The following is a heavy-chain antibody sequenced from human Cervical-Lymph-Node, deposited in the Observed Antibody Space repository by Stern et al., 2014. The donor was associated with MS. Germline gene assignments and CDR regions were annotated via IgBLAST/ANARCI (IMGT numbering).Heavy chain of an antibody. D-gene: IGHD1-1*01. CDR2: INWNSNSI. CDR1: GFIFDDYA. J-gene: IGHJ1*01. Sequence: EVQLVESGGGLAQPGRSLRLSCATSGFIFDDYAMHWVRQAPGKGLEWVAGINWNSNSIAYAGTVKGRFVISRDNTKHSLYLQMSSLRVEDTALYYCVKDGGNWFEHLQHWGQGTLVSVSS. V-gene: IGHV3-9*01. CDR3: VKDGGNWFEHLQH.